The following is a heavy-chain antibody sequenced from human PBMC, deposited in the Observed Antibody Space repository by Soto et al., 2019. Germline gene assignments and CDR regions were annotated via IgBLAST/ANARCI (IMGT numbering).Heavy chain of an antibody. D-gene: IGHD3-10*01. J-gene: IGHJ4*02. Sequence: TSETLSLTCTVSGGSISSYYWSWIRQPPGKGLEWIGYIYYSGSTNYNPSLKSRVTISVDTSTSTAYMELRSLRSDDTAVYYCARDVNVGLADYWGQGTLVTVSS. CDR2: IYYSGST. CDR3: ARDVNVGLADY. CDR1: GGSISSYY. V-gene: IGHV4-59*01.